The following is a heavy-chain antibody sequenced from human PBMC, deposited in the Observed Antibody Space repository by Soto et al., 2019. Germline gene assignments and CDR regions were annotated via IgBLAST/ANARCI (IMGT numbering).Heavy chain of an antibody. CDR2: IYTSGST. CDR1: GGSISSYY. D-gene: IGHD3-22*01. J-gene: IGHJ5*02. CDR3: ARVPSVYDSSGYWYNWFDP. Sequence: LSLTCTVSGGSISSYYWSWIRQPAGKGLEWIGRIYTSGSTNYNPSLKSRVTMSVDTSKNQFSLKLSSVTAADTAVYYCARVPSVYDSSGYWYNWFDPWGQGTLVTVSS. V-gene: IGHV4-4*07.